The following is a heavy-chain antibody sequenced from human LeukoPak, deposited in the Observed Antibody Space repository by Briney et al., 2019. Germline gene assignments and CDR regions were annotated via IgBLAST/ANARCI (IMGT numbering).Heavy chain of an antibody. CDR1: GFTFSSYA. Sequence: GGSLRLSCAASGFTFSSYAMSWVRQAPGKGLEWVSAISGSGGSTYYADSVKGRFTISRDNSKNTLYLQMNSLRAEGTAVYYCAKEGDYGSGSYYYYGMDVWGKGTTVTVSS. CDR2: ISGSGGST. V-gene: IGHV3-23*01. CDR3: AKEGDYGSGSYYYYGMDV. D-gene: IGHD3-10*01. J-gene: IGHJ6*04.